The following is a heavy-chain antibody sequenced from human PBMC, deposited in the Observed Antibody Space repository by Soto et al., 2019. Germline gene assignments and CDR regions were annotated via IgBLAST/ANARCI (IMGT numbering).Heavy chain of an antibody. V-gene: IGHV1-2*04. CDR3: ATWSGHDSRYYFYGMDL. CDR2: ISPGSGGT. D-gene: IGHD3-3*01. Sequence: QVQLVQSGAEVKEPGASVTVSCKASGYTFTDYYLHWVRQAPGQGFEWVGRISPGSGGTNYAQKFLGSVTMTGETSINPAHMELSRLKSADTAIYCCATWSGHDSRYYFYGMDLWGQGTTVIVSS. J-gene: IGHJ6*02. CDR1: GYTFTDYY.